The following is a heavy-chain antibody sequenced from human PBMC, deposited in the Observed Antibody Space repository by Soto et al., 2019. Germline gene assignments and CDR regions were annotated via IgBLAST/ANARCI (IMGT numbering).Heavy chain of an antibody. CDR3: ARGRYGDY. J-gene: IGHJ4*02. CDR1: GYAFTTYG. CDR2: ISAHNGNT. V-gene: IGHV1-18*01. Sequence: QVHLVQSGAEVKKPGASVKVSCKGSGYAFTTYGITWVRQAPGQGLEWMGWISAHNGNTNYAQKLQGRVTVTRDTSTSTSYMELRGPRSDDTAVYYCARGRYGDYWGQGALVTVSS. D-gene: IGHD1-1*01.